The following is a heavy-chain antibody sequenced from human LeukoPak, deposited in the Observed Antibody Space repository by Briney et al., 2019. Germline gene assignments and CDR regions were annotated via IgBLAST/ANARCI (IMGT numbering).Heavy chain of an antibody. D-gene: IGHD1-26*01. Sequence: GGSLRLSCAASGFTFSSYSMNWVRQAPGKGLEWVSYISSSSSTIYYADSVKGRFTISRDSAKNSLYLQMNSLRAEDTAVYYCARARSGSAWDYWGQGTLVTVSS. J-gene: IGHJ4*02. V-gene: IGHV3-48*01. CDR3: ARARSGSAWDY. CDR1: GFTFSSYS. CDR2: ISSSSSTI.